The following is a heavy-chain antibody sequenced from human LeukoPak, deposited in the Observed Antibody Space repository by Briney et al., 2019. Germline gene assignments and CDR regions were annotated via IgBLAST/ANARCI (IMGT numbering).Heavy chain of an antibody. CDR1: GFTFSSYS. V-gene: IGHV3-48*01. CDR3: ARHTATFDY. D-gene: IGHD1-26*01. J-gene: IGHJ4*02. CDR2: ISSSSSTI. Sequence: RGSLRLSCAASGFTFSSYSMNWVRQAPGKGLEWVSYISSSSSTIYYADSVKGRFTISRDNAKNSLYLQMNSLRAEDTAVYYCARHTATFDYWGQGTLLTVSS.